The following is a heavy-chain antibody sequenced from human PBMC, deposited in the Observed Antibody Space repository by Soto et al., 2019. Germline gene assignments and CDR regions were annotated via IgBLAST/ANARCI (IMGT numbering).Heavy chain of an antibody. Sequence: PGGSLRLSCAASGFTVNNNYMSWVRQAPGKGLEWVSVIYSGGSTYYADSVKGRFTISRDTSKNTVYLKMNSLRAEDTAVYYCARNYYGSGSSWGQGTLVTVSS. V-gene: IGHV3-66*01. CDR1: GFTVNNNY. CDR3: ARNYYGSGSS. CDR2: IYSGGST. D-gene: IGHD3-10*01. J-gene: IGHJ5*02.